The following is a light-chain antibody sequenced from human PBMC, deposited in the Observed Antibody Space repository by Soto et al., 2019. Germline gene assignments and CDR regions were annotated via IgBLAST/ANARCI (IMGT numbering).Light chain of an antibody. Sequence: QSVLTQPASVSGSPGQSITISCTGTSSDVGSYNLVSWYQQHPGKAPKLMIYEGSKRHSGVSNRFSGSKSGNTASLTISGLQADDEADYYCCSYAGSSTFEKVFGTGTKLTVL. V-gene: IGLV2-23*03. CDR2: EGS. CDR3: CSYAGSSTFEKV. CDR1: SSDVGSYNL. J-gene: IGLJ1*01.